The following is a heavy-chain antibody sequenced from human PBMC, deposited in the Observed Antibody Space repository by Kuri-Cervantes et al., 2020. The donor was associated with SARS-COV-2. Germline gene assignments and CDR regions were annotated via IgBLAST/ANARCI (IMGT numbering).Heavy chain of an antibody. CDR2: ISSSGGVT. CDR1: GFSFLSYA. D-gene: IGHD5-12*01. CDR3: ARDLGASIVATTEFDY. J-gene: IGHJ4*02. V-gene: IGHV3-64*02. Sequence: GGSLRLSCAASGFSFLSYAIHWVRQAPGKGLEYVSGISSSGGVTYYADSVKGRFAISRDNSKNTLYLQMNSLRAEDTAVYYCARDLGASIVATTEFDYWGQGTLVTVSS.